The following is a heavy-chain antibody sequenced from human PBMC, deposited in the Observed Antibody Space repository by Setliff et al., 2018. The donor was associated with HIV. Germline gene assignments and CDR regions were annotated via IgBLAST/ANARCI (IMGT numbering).Heavy chain of an antibody. Sequence: SETLSLTCAVYGGSFTDYYRSWIRRPPGKGLEWIGEINHSGSTNYKPSLKSRVTMSVDTSKNQFSLKLGSVTAADTAVYYCARGVPPPLSMFRGVLRFGYMDVWGKGTTVTVSS. J-gene: IGHJ6*03. D-gene: IGHD3-10*01. V-gene: IGHV4-34*01. CDR2: INHSGST. CDR1: GGSFTDYY. CDR3: ARGVPPPLSMFRGVLRFGYMDV.